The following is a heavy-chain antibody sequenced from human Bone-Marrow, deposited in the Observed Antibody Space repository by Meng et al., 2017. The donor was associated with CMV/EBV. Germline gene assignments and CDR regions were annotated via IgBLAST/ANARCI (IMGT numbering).Heavy chain of an antibody. CDR3: ARALYDFWSGYFL. CDR2: INHSGGT. V-gene: IGHV4-34*01. CDR1: GGSFSGYY. D-gene: IGHD3-3*01. Sequence: QVQLQQWGAGLLKSSETLSPTCAAHGGSFSGYYWSWIRQPPGKGLEWIGEINHSGGTNYNASLKSRVTISVDTSKNQFSLKVSSVTTADTAVYYCARALYDFWSGYFLWGQGTLVTVSS. J-gene: IGHJ4*02.